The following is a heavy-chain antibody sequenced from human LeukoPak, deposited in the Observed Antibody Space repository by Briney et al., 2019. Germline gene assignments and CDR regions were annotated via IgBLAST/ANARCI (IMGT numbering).Heavy chain of an antibody. V-gene: IGHV4-59*11. CDR1: GVSISSHY. CDR3: ARSASGFGDLYFDY. Sequence: SETLSLTCTGSGVSISSHYWSWLRQPPGKGLEGVGYIYYSGSTNYNPSLKSRVTISVDTSKTQFSLKLSSVTAADTAVYYCARSASGFGDLYFDYGGQGPLATVS. D-gene: IGHD3-10*01. J-gene: IGHJ4*02. CDR2: IYYSGST.